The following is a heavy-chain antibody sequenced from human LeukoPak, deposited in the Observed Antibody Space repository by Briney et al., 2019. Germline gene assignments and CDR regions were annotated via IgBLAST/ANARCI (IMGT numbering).Heavy chain of an antibody. CDR2: IWYDGSNK. D-gene: IGHD3-3*01. CDR1: GFTFSSYG. J-gene: IGHJ6*02. V-gene: IGHV3-33*01. Sequence: GRSLRLSCAASGFTFSSYGLHWVRQAPGKGLEWVAVIWYDGSNKYYADSVKGRFTISRDNSKNTLYLQMNSLRAEDTAVCYCARDRKVDFWSGYYLPYYYGMDVWGQGTTVTVSS. CDR3: ARDRKVDFWSGYYLPYYYGMDV.